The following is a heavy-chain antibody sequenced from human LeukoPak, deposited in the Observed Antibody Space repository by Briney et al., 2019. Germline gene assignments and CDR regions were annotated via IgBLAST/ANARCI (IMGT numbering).Heavy chain of an antibody. Sequence: ASVKVSCKASGYTFTSYYVHWVRQAPGQGLEWMGIINPSGGSTSYPQKFQGRVTMTRDTSTSTVYMELSSLRSEDTAVYYCASLYSGSYKSPRDAFDIWGQGTMVTVSS. CDR1: GYTFTSYY. CDR2: INPSGGST. V-gene: IGHV1-46*01. J-gene: IGHJ3*02. D-gene: IGHD1-26*01. CDR3: ASLYSGSYKSPRDAFDI.